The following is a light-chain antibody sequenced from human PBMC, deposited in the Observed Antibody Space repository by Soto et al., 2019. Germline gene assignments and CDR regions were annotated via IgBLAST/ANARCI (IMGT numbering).Light chain of an antibody. CDR3: QQYNNWPLLT. CDR1: QSVNNN. Sequence: EIMVTQSPATLSVSPGERATLSCRASQSVNNNLAWYQQKPGQAPRLLIYGASTRATGIPARFGGSGYETAFTLTISSLQSEDFAIYYCQQYNNWPLLTFGGGTKVEIK. V-gene: IGKV3-15*01. CDR2: GAS. J-gene: IGKJ4*01.